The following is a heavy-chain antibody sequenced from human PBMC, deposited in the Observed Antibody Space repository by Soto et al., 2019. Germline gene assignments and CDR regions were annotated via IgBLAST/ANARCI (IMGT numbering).Heavy chain of an antibody. CDR2: ISGSGGST. V-gene: IGHV3-23*01. CDR1: GFTFSSYA. J-gene: IGHJ4*02. CDR3: AKDLERDYYDSGKGVPFDY. D-gene: IGHD3-22*01. Sequence: GGSLRLSCAASGFTFSSYAMSWVRQAPGKGLEWVSAISGSGGSTYYADSVKGRFTISRDNSKNTLYLQMSSLRAEDTAVYYCAKDLERDYYDSGKGVPFDYWGQGTLVTVSS.